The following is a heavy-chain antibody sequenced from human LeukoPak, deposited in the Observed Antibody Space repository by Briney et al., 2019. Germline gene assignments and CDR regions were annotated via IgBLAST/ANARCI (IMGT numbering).Heavy chain of an antibody. CDR2: INHSGST. CDR3: VKSNSRYQPWTLDI. D-gene: IGHD2-2*01. V-gene: IGHV4-34*01. CDR1: GGSFSGYY. Sequence: SETLSLTCAVYGGSFSGYYWSWIRQPPGKGLEWIGEINHSGSTNYNPSLKSRVTISVDTSKNQFSLKLSSVTAADTAVYYCVKSNSRYQPWTLDIWGRGTMVTVSS. J-gene: IGHJ3*02.